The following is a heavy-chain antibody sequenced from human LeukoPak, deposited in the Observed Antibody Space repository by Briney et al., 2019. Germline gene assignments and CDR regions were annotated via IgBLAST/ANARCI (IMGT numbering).Heavy chain of an antibody. CDR3: ARREEY. CDR1: GGSISSSSYY. V-gene: IGHV4-39*01. CDR2: IYYSGST. Sequence: ASETLSLTCTVSGGSISSSSYYWGWIRQPPGKGLEWIGSIYYSGSTYYNPSLKSRVTISVDTSKNQFSLNLSSVTAADTAVYYCARREEYWGQGTLVTVSS. J-gene: IGHJ4*02. D-gene: IGHD1-26*01.